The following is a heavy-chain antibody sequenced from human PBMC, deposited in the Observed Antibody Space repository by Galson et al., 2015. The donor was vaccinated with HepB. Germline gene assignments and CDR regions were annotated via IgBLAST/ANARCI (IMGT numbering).Heavy chain of an antibody. Sequence: ETLSLTCTVSSGSISNYYWSWIRQPPGKGLEWIGSIYYSGSTHYNPSLKSRVTVSVDTSKNQFSLHLTSVTAADTAVYYCARNVTQGYFDYWGQGTLVTVSS. J-gene: IGHJ4*02. CDR1: SGSISNYY. D-gene: IGHD2-21*02. CDR3: ARNVTQGYFDY. CDR2: IYYSGST. V-gene: IGHV4-59*04.